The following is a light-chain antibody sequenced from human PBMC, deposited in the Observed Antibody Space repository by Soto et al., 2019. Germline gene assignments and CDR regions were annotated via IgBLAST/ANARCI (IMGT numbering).Light chain of an antibody. V-gene: IGLV2-8*01. CDR2: EIN. CDR3: SSFAGSNNFPYV. CDR1: SSDVGAYDY. J-gene: IGLJ1*01. Sequence: QSVLTQPPSASGSPGQSVTISCTGTSSDVGAYDYLSWYQQHPGKAPKLMIYEINKRPSGVPDRFSGSKSGNTASLTVSGLQAEDEADYYCSSFAGSNNFPYVFGTGTKVTVL.